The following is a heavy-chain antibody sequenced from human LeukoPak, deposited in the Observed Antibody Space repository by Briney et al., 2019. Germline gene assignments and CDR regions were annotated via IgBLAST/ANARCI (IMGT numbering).Heavy chain of an antibody. CDR2: IYPGDPDT. CDR1: GYSFTSYW. CDR3: ARRRDGYNSAYYFDY. D-gene: IGHD5-24*01. Sequence: GESLKISCKGSGYSFTSYWIGWVRQMPGKGLEWMGIIYPGDPDTRYSPSFQGQVTISADKSISTAYLQWSSLKASDTAMYYCARRRDGYNSAYYFDYWGQGTLVTVSS. J-gene: IGHJ4*02. V-gene: IGHV5-51*01.